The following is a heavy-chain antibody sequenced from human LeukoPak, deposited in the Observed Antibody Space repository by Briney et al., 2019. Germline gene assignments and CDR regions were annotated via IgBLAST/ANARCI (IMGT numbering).Heavy chain of an antibody. V-gene: IGHV1-2*02. J-gene: IGHJ3*02. CDR3: ARIMEYYDFTPRGFDI. Sequence: WASVKVSCKASGYTFTSYNMHLVRQAPGQGLEWMGWMNPDSGGTNYAQKFQDRVTTNRDTSITTAYMELSRLTSDDTAIYYCARIMEYYDFTPRGFDIWGQGTMVAVSS. D-gene: IGHD3/OR15-3a*01. CDR1: GYTFTSYN. CDR2: MNPDSGGT.